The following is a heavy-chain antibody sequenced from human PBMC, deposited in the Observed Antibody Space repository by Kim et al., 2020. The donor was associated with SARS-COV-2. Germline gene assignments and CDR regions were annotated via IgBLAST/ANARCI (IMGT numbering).Heavy chain of an antibody. CDR1: GYIFSAYG. Sequence: ASVKVSCKASGYIFSAYGFTWVRQAPGQGLEWMGWISARDGNTKYAQRVPGRVTMTTDTSTSTAYMELRGLRSDDSAIYYCSRGAYGDVSFDYWGQGTLITLSS. V-gene: IGHV1-18*04. J-gene: IGHJ4*02. D-gene: IGHD4-17*01. CDR2: ISARDGNT. CDR3: SRGAYGDVSFDY.